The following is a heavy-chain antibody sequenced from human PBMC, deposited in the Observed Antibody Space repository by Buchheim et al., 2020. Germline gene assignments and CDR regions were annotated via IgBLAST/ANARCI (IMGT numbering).Heavy chain of an antibody. CDR1: GYTFTSYG. CDR2: ISTYNGNT. V-gene: IGHV1-18*01. D-gene: IGHD1-1*01. J-gene: IGHJ2*01. Sequence: QLVESGAEVKKPGASVQVSCKASGYTFTSYGIGWVRQAPGQGLEWMGWISTYNGNTDYAQTFQGRVTMSTDTSTSTAYMELRSLRSDDTAVYYCARRPEVHYWYFDLWGRGTL. CDR3: ARRPEVHYWYFDL.